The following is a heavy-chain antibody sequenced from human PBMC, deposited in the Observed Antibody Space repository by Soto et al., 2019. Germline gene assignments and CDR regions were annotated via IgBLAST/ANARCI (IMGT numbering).Heavy chain of an antibody. V-gene: IGHV3-7*04. Sequence: PGGSLRLSCVASGFTFIRYWMTWVLQTPGKGLEWVANIKEDGSEKYYVDSVKGRFTISRDNVKNSLDLQMNSLRVEDTATYYCARGIQTFDLWGRGSLVTVAS. CDR1: GFTFIRYW. J-gene: IGHJ2*01. CDR3: ARGIQTFDL. D-gene: IGHD3-3*02. CDR2: IKEDGSEK.